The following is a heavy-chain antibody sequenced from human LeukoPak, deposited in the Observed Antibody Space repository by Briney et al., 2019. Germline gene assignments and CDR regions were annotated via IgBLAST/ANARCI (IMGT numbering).Heavy chain of an antibody. Sequence: PGGSLRLSCAASGFTFSSYSMNWVRQAPGKGLEWVSFISSSSSYIDYADSVKGRFTISRDNTKNSLLLQMNNVRAEDTAVYYCARRGYYYDSSGYYSYEGRDYWGQGTVVTVSS. CDR2: ISSSSSYI. V-gene: IGHV3-21*01. CDR3: ARRGYYYDSSGYYSYEGRDY. J-gene: IGHJ4*02. D-gene: IGHD3-22*01. CDR1: GFTFSSYS.